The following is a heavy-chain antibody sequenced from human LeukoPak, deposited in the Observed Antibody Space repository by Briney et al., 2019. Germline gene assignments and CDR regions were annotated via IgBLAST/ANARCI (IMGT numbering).Heavy chain of an antibody. CDR3: AKDSSASYASGSYSFGY. J-gene: IGHJ4*02. Sequence: GGSLRLSCAASGFTFSSYAVSWVRQAPGKGLEWVSAISGSGGSTYYAESVKGRFTISRDNSKNTLHLQMNSLRAEDTAVYYCAKDSSASYASGSYSFGYWGQGTLVTVSS. D-gene: IGHD3-10*01. CDR2: ISGSGGST. V-gene: IGHV3-23*01. CDR1: GFTFSSYA.